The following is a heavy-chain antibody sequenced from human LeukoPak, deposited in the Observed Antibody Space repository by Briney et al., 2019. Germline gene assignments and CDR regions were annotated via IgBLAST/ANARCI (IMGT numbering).Heavy chain of an antibody. CDR1: GYTFTGYY. Sequence: ASVKVSCKASGYTFTGYYMHWVRQAPGQGLEWMGWINPNSGGTNYAQKFQGRVTMTRGTSISTAYMELSRLRSDDTAVYYCARVIAPTPNWFDPWGQGTLVTVSS. D-gene: IGHD6-13*01. V-gene: IGHV1-2*02. CDR2: INPNSGGT. CDR3: ARVIAPTPNWFDP. J-gene: IGHJ5*02.